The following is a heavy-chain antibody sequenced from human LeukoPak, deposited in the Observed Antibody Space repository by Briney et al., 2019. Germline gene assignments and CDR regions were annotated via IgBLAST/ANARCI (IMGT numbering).Heavy chain of an antibody. CDR3: ARAYDFWSGYSALYYFDY. CDR1: GYTFTSYD. Sequence: ASVKVSCKASGYTFTSYDINWVRQATGQGLEWMGWMNPNSGNTGYAQKFQGRVTITRNTSISTACMELSSLRSEDTAVYYCARAYDFWSGYSALYYFDYWGQGTLVTVSS. CDR2: MNPNSGNT. V-gene: IGHV1-8*03. D-gene: IGHD3-3*01. J-gene: IGHJ4*02.